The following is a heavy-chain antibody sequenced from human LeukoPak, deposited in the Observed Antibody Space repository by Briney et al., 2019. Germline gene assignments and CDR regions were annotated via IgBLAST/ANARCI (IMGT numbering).Heavy chain of an antibody. CDR2: INSDGSST. CDR3: AKIYSGYGYYYYYGMDV. Sequence: GGSLRLSSAASGFTFSSYWMHWVRQAPGKGLVWVSRINSDGSSTSYADSVKGRFTISRDNAKNTLYLQMNSLRAEDTAVYYCAKIYSGYGYYYYYGMDVWGQGTTVTVSS. D-gene: IGHD5-12*01. J-gene: IGHJ6*02. CDR1: GFTFSSYW. V-gene: IGHV3-74*01.